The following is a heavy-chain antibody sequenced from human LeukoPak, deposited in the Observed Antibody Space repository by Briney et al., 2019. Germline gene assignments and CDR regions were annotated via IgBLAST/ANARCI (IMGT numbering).Heavy chain of an antibody. D-gene: IGHD7-27*01. J-gene: IGHJ4*02. CDR2: ISSSSSYL. CDR1: GFSFSSYS. CDR3: ASNNGDDY. V-gene: IGHV3-21*01. Sequence: GGSLRLSCAASGFSFSSYSMNWVRQAPGKGLEWVSSISSSSSYLYYADSVKGRFTISRDNAKNSLYLQMNSLRAEDTAVYYCASNNGDDYWGQGTLVTVSS.